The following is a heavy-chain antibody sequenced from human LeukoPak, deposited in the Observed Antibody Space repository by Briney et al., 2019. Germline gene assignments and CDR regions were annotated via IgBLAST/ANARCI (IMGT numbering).Heavy chain of an antibody. V-gene: IGHV1-69*04. CDR2: IIPILGIA. CDR3: ARAYYYDSSGELDY. J-gene: IGHJ4*02. Sequence: SVKVSCKASGYTFTSYGISWVRQAPGQGLEWMGRIIPILGIANYAQKFQGRVTITADKSTSTAYMELSSLRSEDTAVYYCARAYYYDSSGELDYWGQGTLVTVSS. D-gene: IGHD3-22*01. CDR1: GYTFTSYG.